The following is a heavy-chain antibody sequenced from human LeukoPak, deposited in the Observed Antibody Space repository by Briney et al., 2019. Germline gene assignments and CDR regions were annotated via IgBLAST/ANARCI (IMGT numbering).Heavy chain of an antibody. J-gene: IGHJ4*02. V-gene: IGHV3-23*01. D-gene: IGHD3-3*01. CDR3: AKDASRYYDFWSGCDY. CDR2: ISGSGGST. Sequence: GGSLRLSRAASGFTFSSYAMSWVRPAPGKGLEWVSAISGSGGSTYYADSVKGRFTISRDNSKNTLYLQMNSLRAEDTAVYYCAKDASRYYDFWSGCDYWGQGTLVTVSS. CDR1: GFTFSSYA.